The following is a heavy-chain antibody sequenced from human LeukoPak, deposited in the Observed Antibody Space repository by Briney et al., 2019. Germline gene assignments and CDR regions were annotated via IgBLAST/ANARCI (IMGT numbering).Heavy chain of an antibody. D-gene: IGHD4-17*01. V-gene: IGHV4-59*01. Sequence: SETLSLTCTVSGGSISSYYWSWIRQPPGKGLEWIGYIYYSGSTNYNPSLKNRVTISVDTSKNQFSLKLSSVTAADTAVYYCARVVHGDYVIWFDPWGQGTLVTVSS. CDR2: IYYSGST. CDR1: GGSISSYY. CDR3: ARVVHGDYVIWFDP. J-gene: IGHJ5*02.